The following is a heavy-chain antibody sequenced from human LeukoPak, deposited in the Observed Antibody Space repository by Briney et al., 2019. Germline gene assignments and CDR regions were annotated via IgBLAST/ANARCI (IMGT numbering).Heavy chain of an antibody. D-gene: IGHD4-11*01. J-gene: IGHJ4*02. CDR1: GYTFTGYY. V-gene: IGHV1-69*05. Sequence: ASVKVSCKASGYTFTGYYMHWVRQAPGQGLEWMGGIIPIFGTANYAQKFQGRVTITTDESTSTAYMELSSLRSEDTAVYYCARAPGGLQSFEDWGQGTLVTVSS. CDR2: IIPIFGTA. CDR3: ARAPGGLQSFED.